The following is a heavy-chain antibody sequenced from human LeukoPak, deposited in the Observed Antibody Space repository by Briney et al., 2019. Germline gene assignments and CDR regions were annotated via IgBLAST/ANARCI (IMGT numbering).Heavy chain of an antibody. CDR2: ISRDGVTT. J-gene: IGHJ4*02. Sequence: GGSLRLSCSASGFTFSSYAMHWVRQAPGKGLEYVSAISRDGVTTYYADSVKGRFTIFRDNSKNTLYLQMSSLRAEDTAVYYCVTLAVAGYWGQGTVVTVSS. D-gene: IGHD6-19*01. V-gene: IGHV3-64D*09. CDR3: VTLAVAGY. CDR1: GFTFSSYA.